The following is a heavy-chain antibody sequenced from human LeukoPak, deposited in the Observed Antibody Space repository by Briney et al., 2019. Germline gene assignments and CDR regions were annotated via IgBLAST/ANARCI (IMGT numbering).Heavy chain of an antibody. CDR1: GYTFTGYY. Sequence: GASVKVSCKASGYTFTGYYMHWVRQAPGQGLEWMGWINPNSGGTNYAQKFQGWVTMTRDTSISTAYMELSRLRSDDTAVYYCARDQSGLVRGVMNYWCQGTLVTVST. V-gene: IGHV1-2*04. D-gene: IGHD3-10*01. J-gene: IGHJ4*02. CDR2: INPNSGGT. CDR3: ARDQSGLVRGVMNY.